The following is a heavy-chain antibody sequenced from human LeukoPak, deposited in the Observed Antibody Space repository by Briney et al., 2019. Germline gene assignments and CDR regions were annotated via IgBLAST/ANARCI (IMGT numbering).Heavy chain of an antibody. CDR1: GFTFSDYY. J-gene: IGHJ3*02. V-gene: IGHV3-72*01. Sequence: GGSLRLSCAASGFTFSDYYMDWVRQGPGKGLEWIARSSSKHYGYTTIYAASVKDRFTISRDPPKDSLYLQMNSLKSEDTALYYCVRGFNSFDTWGQGTMVTVSS. CDR2: SSSKHYGYTT. CDR3: VRGFNSFDT.